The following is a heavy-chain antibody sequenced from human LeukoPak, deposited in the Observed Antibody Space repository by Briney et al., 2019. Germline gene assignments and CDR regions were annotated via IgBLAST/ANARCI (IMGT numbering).Heavy chain of an antibody. J-gene: IGHJ4*02. CDR3: ARGRSWGVGARFVN. CDR2: INHSGST. V-gene: IGHV4-34*01. CDR1: GGSFSGYY. D-gene: IGHD1-26*01. Sequence: SETLSLICAVYGGSFSGYYWSWIRQPPGKGLEWIGEINHSGSTNYNPSLKSRVTISVDTSKNQFSLKLSSVTAADTAVYYCARGRSWGVGARFVNRGQGTLVTVSS.